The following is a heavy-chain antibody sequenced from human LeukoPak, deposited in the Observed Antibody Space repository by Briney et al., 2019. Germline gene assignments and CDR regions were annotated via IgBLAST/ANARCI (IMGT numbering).Heavy chain of an antibody. D-gene: IGHD3-22*01. V-gene: IGHV5-51*01. Sequence: GAPLQISCKGSGYKFNAYWIAWLRQLPGKGLEWMGIIYPDDSDTRYSPSFQGQVTISADKSVSIAYLQWSSLKASDTAMYYCARPNITSYYDSRGYDAFDVWGQGTMVIVSS. CDR3: ARPNITSYYDSRGYDAFDV. CDR2: IYPDDSDT. CDR1: GYKFNAYW. J-gene: IGHJ3*01.